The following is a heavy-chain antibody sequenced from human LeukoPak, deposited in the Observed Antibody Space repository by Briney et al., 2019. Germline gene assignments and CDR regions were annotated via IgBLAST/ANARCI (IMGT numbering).Heavy chain of an antibody. V-gene: IGHV3-49*03. CDR2: IRSKTYGGTA. Sequence: GGSLRLSCTGSGFTFGDYIMSWFRQAPGKGLEWVGFIRSKTYGGTAEYVASVKGRFTISRDDSKAIAYLQMNSLKTEDTAVYHCTRDRGAYNLYDYWGQGTLVTVSS. CDR3: TRDRGAYNLYDY. D-gene: IGHD1-1*01. CDR1: GFTFGDYI. J-gene: IGHJ4*02.